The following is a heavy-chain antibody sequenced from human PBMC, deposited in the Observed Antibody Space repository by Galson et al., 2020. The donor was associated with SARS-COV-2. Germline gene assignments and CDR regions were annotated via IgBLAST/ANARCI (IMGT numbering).Heavy chain of an antibody. Sequence: GESLKISCAASGFTFSSYALSWVRQAPGMGLEWVLAITGSGGSIYYADSVKGRFTISRDNSKNTLYLQMSSLRAEDTAVYYCAKDRFRGYGSGSYFDYWGQGTLVTVSS. CDR2: ITGSGGSI. D-gene: IGHD2-15*01. CDR1: GFTFSSYA. J-gene: IGHJ4*02. CDR3: AKDRFRGYGSGSYFDY. V-gene: IGHV3-23*01.